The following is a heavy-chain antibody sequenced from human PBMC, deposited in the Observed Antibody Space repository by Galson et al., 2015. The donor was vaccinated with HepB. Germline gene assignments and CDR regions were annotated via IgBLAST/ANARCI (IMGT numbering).Heavy chain of an antibody. V-gene: IGHV1-3*01. J-gene: IGHJ5*02. CDR1: GYTFTSYA. CDR2: INAGNGNT. Sequence: SVKVSCKASGYTFTSYAMHWVRQAPGQRLEWMGWINAGNGNTKYSQKFQGRVTITRDTSASTAYMELSSLRSEDTAVYYCARDRGLFGVVPDPWGQGTLVTVSS. D-gene: IGHD3-3*01. CDR3: ARDRGLFGVVPDP.